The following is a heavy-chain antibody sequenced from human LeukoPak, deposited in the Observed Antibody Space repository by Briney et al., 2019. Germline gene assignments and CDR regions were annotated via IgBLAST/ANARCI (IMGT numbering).Heavy chain of an antibody. V-gene: IGHV4-39*01. J-gene: IGHJ4*02. CDR3: ASRLGY. D-gene: IGHD6-6*01. CDR1: GGSISSSSYY. CDR2: IYDSGHT. Sequence: SETLSLTCTVSGGSISSSSYYCGWIRHPPRKGLAWIGSIYDSGHTYYNPSLKSRLTISVDTSKNQFSKKLSSVTAANTAVYYCASRLGYRGQGTLVTVSS.